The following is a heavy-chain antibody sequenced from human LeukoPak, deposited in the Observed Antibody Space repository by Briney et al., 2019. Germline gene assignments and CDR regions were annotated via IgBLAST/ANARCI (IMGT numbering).Heavy chain of an antibody. V-gene: IGHV3-48*03. J-gene: IGHJ4*02. CDR2: ISSSGSTI. CDR1: GFTFSSYE. Sequence: GGSLRLSCAASGFTFSSYEMNWVRQAPGKRLERVSYISSSGSTIYYADSVKGRFTISRDNAKNSLYLQMNSLRAEDTAVYYCARDGRGIAAAGTLDYWGQGTLVTVSS. CDR3: ARDGRGIAAAGTLDY. D-gene: IGHD6-13*01.